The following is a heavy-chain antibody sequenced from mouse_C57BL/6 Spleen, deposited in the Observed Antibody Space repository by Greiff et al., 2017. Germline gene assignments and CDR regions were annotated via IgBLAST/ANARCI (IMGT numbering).Heavy chain of an antibody. CDR2: ISYDGSN. Sequence: ESGPGLVKPSQSLSLTCSVTGYSITSGYYWNWIRQFPGNKLEWMGYISYDGSNNYNPSLKNRISITRDTSKNQFFLKLNSVTTEDTATYYCARRYGSSYGYAMDYWGQGTSVTVSS. CDR3: ARRYGSSYGYAMDY. CDR1: GYSITSGYY. J-gene: IGHJ4*01. V-gene: IGHV3-6*01. D-gene: IGHD1-1*01.